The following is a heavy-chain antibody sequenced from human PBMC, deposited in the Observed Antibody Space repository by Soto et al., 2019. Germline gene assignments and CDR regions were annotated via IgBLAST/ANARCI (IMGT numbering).Heavy chain of an antibody. Sequence: QVQLVQSGAEVKKPGASVKVSCKASGYTFTSYGISWVRQAPGQGLEWMGWISAYNGNTNYAQKLQGRVTMTTDTSTSTAYMELRGLRSDDTAVYYCAVVRGLVGATIWFDPWGQGTLVTVSS. CDR3: AVVRGLVGATIWFDP. J-gene: IGHJ5*02. D-gene: IGHD1-26*01. CDR2: ISAYNGNT. V-gene: IGHV1-18*01. CDR1: GYTFTSYG.